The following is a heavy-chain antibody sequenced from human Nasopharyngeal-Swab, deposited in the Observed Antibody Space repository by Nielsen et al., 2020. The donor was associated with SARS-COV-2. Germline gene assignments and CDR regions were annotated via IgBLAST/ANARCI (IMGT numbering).Heavy chain of an antibody. CDR1: GGSISSSS. D-gene: IGHD3-16*01. CDR3: ARDTGGGTAP. J-gene: IGHJ5*02. CDR2: ISYDGSNK. Sequence: LSLTCTVSGGSISSSSYYWGWIRQAPGKGLEWVAVISYDGSNKYYADSVKGRFTISRDNSKNTLYLQMNSLRAEDTAVYYCARDTGGGTAPWGQGTLVTVSS. V-gene: IGHV3-30-3*01.